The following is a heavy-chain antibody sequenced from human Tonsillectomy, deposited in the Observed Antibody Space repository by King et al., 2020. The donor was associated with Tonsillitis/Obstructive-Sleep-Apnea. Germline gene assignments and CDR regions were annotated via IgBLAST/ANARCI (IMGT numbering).Heavy chain of an antibody. V-gene: IGHV4-59*01. CDR1: GGSISRYS. CDR2: IYYSGST. D-gene: IGHD2-8*01. J-gene: IGHJ3*02. CDR3: ARDMVLEAGGDAFDI. Sequence: QLQESGPGLVKPSETLSLTCTVSGGSISRYSWSWIRQPPGKGLEWIWYIYYSGSTNYNPSLKSRVTISVDTSKNQFSLKLSSVTAADTAVYYCARDMVLEAGGDAFDIWGQGTEVTVSS.